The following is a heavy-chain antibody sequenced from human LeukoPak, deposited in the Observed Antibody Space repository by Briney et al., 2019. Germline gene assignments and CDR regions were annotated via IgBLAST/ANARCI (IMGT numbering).Heavy chain of an antibody. CDR1: GYSISSGYY. Sequence: SETLSLACAVSGYSISSGYYWGWIRQPPGKGLEWIGSIYHSGNTYYNPTLKSRVTISVDTSKNQFSLKLSSVTAADTAVYYCARVNYGSGKGPYYFDYWGQGTLVTVSS. J-gene: IGHJ4*02. V-gene: IGHV4-38-2*01. CDR3: ARVNYGSGKGPYYFDY. D-gene: IGHD3-10*01. CDR2: IYHSGNT.